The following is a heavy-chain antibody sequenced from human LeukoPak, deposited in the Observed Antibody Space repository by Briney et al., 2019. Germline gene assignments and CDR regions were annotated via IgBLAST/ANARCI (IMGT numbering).Heavy chain of an antibody. CDR1: GFSFSVNW. CDR2: INQDGGET. CDR3: ARFPRILDY. Sequence: GGSLRLSCTASGFSFSVNWMTWVRQTPGNGLEWVANINQDGGETFYVDSVRGRFTISRDNAKNSLYLQMDSLRADDTAVYYCARFPRILDYWGQGTLVTVSS. V-gene: IGHV3-7*04. J-gene: IGHJ4*02. D-gene: IGHD5-18*01.